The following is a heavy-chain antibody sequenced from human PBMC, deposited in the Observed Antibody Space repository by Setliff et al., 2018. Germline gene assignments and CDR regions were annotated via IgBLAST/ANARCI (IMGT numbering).Heavy chain of an antibody. J-gene: IGHJ4*02. D-gene: IGHD3-22*01. V-gene: IGHV1-18*01. CDR2: IGIYNGDT. CDR1: GYTFSRYG. Sequence: GASVKVSCKASGYTFSRYGFSWVRQAPGQGLEWMGWIGIYNGDTNYAQKLQGRVTMTTDTSTSTAYMELRSLRPDDTAVYYCVRGPGPSVVVAIPFDHWGQGSLVTVSS. CDR3: VRGPGPSVVVAIPFDH.